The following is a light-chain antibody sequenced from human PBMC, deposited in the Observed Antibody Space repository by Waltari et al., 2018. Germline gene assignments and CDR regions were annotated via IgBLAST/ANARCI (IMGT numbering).Light chain of an antibody. Sequence: DIVMTPSPLSLPVTPGEPASISCRSSQSLLHSNGYNYLDWYLQKPGQSPQLLIYLGSDRASGVPDRFSGSGSGTDVTLKINRVEAEDFGVYYCMQALQAPVTFGQGTKVEI. J-gene: IGKJ1*01. CDR2: LGS. V-gene: IGKV2-28*01. CDR3: MQALQAPVT. CDR1: QSLLHSNGYNY.